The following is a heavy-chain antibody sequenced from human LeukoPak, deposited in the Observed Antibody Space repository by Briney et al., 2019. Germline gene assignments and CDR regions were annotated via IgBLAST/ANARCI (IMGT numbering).Heavy chain of an antibody. Sequence: PGGSLRLSCAASGFTFNNYAMNWVRQAPGKGLGWVSSISGSGGNTYYADSVKGRFTISRDNSKNTLYLQMNSLRAEDTAVCYCAKPARTDAFDIWGQGTMITVSS. V-gene: IGHV3-23*01. CDR1: GFTFNNYA. CDR3: AKPARTDAFDI. J-gene: IGHJ3*02. D-gene: IGHD1-14*01. CDR2: ISGSGGNT.